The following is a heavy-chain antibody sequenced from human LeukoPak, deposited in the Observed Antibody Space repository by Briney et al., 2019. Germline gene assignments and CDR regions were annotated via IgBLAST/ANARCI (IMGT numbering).Heavy chain of an antibody. Sequence: GGSLRLSCAASGFIFSSYSMNWVRQAPGKGLEWVSSISSSSSYIYYADSVKGRFTISRDNAKNSLYLQMNSLRAEDTAVYYCARHGGDDAFDIWGQGTMVTVSS. CDR3: ARHGGDDAFDI. J-gene: IGHJ3*02. V-gene: IGHV3-21*01. CDR1: GFIFSSYS. CDR2: ISSSSSYI. D-gene: IGHD2-15*01.